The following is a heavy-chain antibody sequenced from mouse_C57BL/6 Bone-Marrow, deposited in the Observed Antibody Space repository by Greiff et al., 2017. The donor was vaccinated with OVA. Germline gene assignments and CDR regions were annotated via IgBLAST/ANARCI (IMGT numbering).Heavy chain of an antibody. Sequence: VQLKESGPGLVKPSQSLSLTCSVTGYSITSGYYWNWIRQFPGNKLEWMGYISYDGSNNYNPSLKNRISITRDTSKNQFFLKLNSVTTEDTATYYCASGIYYGYDGNYFDYWGQGTTRTVSS. CDR1: GYSITSGYY. CDR3: ASGIYYGYDGNYFDY. J-gene: IGHJ2*01. D-gene: IGHD2-2*01. CDR2: ISYDGSN. V-gene: IGHV3-6*01.